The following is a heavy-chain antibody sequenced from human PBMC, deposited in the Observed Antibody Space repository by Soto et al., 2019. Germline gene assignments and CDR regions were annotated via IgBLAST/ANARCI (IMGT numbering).Heavy chain of an antibody. CDR1: GFTFSSYG. V-gene: IGHV3-30*18. CDR3: PKDRARYCGGGSCYSTFDY. CDR2: ISYDGSNK. D-gene: IGHD2-15*01. J-gene: IGHJ4*02. Sequence: QVQLVESGGGVVQPGRSLRLSCAASGFTFSSYGMHWVRQAPGKGLEWVAVISYDGSNKYYADSVKGRFTISRDNSKSTLLLQMNSLRAEDTAVYYCPKDRARYCGGGSCYSTFDYWGQGTLVTVSS.